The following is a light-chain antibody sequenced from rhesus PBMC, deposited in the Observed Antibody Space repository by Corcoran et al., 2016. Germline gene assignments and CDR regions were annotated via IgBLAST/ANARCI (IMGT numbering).Light chain of an antibody. Sequence: DIVMTQTPLSLPVTPGEPASISCRSSQSLLDSEDGNTYLDWYLQKQGQFPQLLVYEGSNRASGVQDRFRGSGSDTDFTLKISRVEAEDVGVYYCMQALEFPLTFGGGTKVEIK. CDR1: QSLLDSEDGNTY. CDR3: MQALEFPLT. V-gene: IGKV2-104*02. CDR2: EGS. J-gene: IGKJ4*01.